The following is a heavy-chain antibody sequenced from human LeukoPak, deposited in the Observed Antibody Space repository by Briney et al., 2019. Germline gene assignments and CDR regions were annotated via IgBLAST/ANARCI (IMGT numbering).Heavy chain of an antibody. CDR3: ASYLGGTTGFDS. Sequence: PGGSLRLSCAASGFSFSTYWMSWVRQAPGRGLEWVANIKEDGSVKFYVDPVKGRFTVSRDNAKNSLYLQMSSLRAEDTAVYYCASYLGGTTGFDSCGQGTLVTVSS. J-gene: IGHJ4*02. V-gene: IGHV3-7*05. CDR1: GFSFSTYW. CDR2: IKEDGSVK. D-gene: IGHD1-26*01.